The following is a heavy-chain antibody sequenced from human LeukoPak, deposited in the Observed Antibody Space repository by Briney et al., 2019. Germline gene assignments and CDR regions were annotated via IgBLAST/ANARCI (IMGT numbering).Heavy chain of an antibody. CDR1: GGSISSYY. V-gene: IGHV4-59*01. D-gene: IGHD3-9*01. CDR3: ARVLTGYYNGYYYYMDV. J-gene: IGHJ6*03. Sequence: PSETLSLTCTVSGGSISSYYWSWIRQPPGKGLERIGYIYYSGSTNYNPSLKSRVTISVDTSKNQFSLKLSSVTAADTAVYYCARVLTGYYNGYYYYMDVWGKGTTVTISS. CDR2: IYYSGST.